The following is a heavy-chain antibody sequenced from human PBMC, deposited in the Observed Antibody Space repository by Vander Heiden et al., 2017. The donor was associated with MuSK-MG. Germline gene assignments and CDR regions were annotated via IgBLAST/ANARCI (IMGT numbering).Heavy chain of an antibody. Sequence: QVQLQESGPGLVKPSETLSLTCTVSGGSISGYYWSWIRQPPGKGLEWIGYIYDSGKINYNSSLKSRVTISVDTSKNQFSLKLTSVTAADTAVYYCARAYSFGRLFDYWGQGTLVTVSS. J-gene: IGHJ4*02. D-gene: IGHD5-18*01. CDR1: GGSISGYY. CDR2: IYDSGKI. V-gene: IGHV4-4*09. CDR3: ARAYSFGRLFDY.